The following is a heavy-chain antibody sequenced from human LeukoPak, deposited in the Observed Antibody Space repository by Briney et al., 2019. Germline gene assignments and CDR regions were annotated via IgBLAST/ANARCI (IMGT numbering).Heavy chain of an antibody. CDR3: ARDRGYCLDP. Sequence: GGSLRLSCAASGFTFSSYAMSWVRQAPGKGLEWVSAISGSGGSTYYADSVKGRFTISRDNSKNTLYLQVNSLRAEDTAVYYCARDRGYCLDPWGQGTLVTVSS. V-gene: IGHV3-23*01. D-gene: IGHD2-15*01. J-gene: IGHJ5*02. CDR2: ISGSGGST. CDR1: GFTFSSYA.